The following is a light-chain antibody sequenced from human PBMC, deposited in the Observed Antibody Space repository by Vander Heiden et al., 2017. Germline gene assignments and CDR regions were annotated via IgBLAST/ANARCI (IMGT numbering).Light chain of an antibody. Sequence: QSALTPPASVSGSPGQSTTISCTGTSNDVGGSNYVSWYQHHPGKAPKLIIYEVTNRPSGVSNRFSGSKSGNTASLTISGLQAEDEADYYCASYTSVSTSVVFGGGTKLTVL. V-gene: IGLV2-14*01. J-gene: IGLJ2*01. CDR1: SNDVGGSNY. CDR3: ASYTSVSTSVV. CDR2: EVT.